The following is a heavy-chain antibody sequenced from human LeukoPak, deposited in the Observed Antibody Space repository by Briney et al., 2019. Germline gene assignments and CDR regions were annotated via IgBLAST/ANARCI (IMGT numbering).Heavy chain of an antibody. D-gene: IGHD4-23*01. CDR1: GGSINGYY. J-gene: IGHJ2*01. Sequence: SETLSLTCTVSGGSINGYYWSWIRQPPGKGPEWIGFIYYSGNTNYNPSLKSRVTISVDTSKDQFSLKLSSVTAADTAVYYCARDRYTVVSWYFDLWGRGTLVTVSS. CDR2: IYYSGNT. CDR3: ARDRYTVVSWYFDL. V-gene: IGHV4-59*12.